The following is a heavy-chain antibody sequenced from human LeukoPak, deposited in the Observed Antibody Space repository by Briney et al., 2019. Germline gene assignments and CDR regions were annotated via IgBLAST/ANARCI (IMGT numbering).Heavy chain of an antibody. CDR3: ARHLGYSYGELDY. Sequence: SETLSLTCTVSGGSISSSSYYWGWIRQPPRKWLGWIGSIYYSGSTYYNPPLKSRVAISVDTSKNQFSLKLSSVTAADTAVYYCARHLGYSYGELDYWGQGTLVTVSS. CDR1: GGSISSSSYY. V-gene: IGHV4-39*01. J-gene: IGHJ4*02. D-gene: IGHD5-18*01. CDR2: IYYSGST.